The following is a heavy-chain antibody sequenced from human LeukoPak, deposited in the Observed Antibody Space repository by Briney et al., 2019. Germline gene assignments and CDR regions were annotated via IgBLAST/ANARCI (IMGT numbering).Heavy chain of an antibody. CDR3: ARQTIRPFDY. CDR1: GYTFTGYY. V-gene: IGHV1-2*02. Sequence: GASVKVSCKTSGYTFTGYYIHWVRQAPGQGLEWMGWINPSNGGKNSAQKFQGRVTMTRDTSTSTAYMELSGLTSDDTAIYYCARQTIRPFDYWGQGTLVTVSA. CDR2: INPSNGGK. D-gene: IGHD3-9*01. J-gene: IGHJ4*02.